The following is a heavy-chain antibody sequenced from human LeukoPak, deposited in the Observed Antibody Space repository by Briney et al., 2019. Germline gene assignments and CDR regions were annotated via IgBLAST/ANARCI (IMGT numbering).Heavy chain of an antibody. Sequence: SSETLSLTCTVSGGSISSYYWSWIRQPAGKGLEWIGRIYTSGSTNYNPSLKSRVTMSVDTSKNQFSLKLSSVTAADTAVYYCARDSLQNIGVELDYWGQGTLVTVSS. CDR2: IYTSGST. J-gene: IGHJ4*02. D-gene: IGHD2-2*01. CDR1: GGSISSYY. CDR3: ARDSLQNIGVELDY. V-gene: IGHV4-4*07.